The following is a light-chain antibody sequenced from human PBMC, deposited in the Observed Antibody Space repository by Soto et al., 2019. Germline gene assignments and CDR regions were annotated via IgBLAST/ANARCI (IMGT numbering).Light chain of an antibody. Sequence: DIVVTQSPLSLTVTPGEPASISCRSSQSLLHSNGYTYLDWYLQKPGQSPQVLIYMGSNRASGVPDRFSGSGSGTDFTLKISRVEAEDVGVYYGMQTLQTRTFGQGTKVEI. CDR3: MQTLQTRT. J-gene: IGKJ1*01. CDR2: MGS. CDR1: QSLLHSNGYTY. V-gene: IGKV2-28*01.